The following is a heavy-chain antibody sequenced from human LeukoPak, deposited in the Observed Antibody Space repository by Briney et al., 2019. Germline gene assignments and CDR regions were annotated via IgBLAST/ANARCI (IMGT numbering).Heavy chain of an antibody. V-gene: IGHV4-59*11. D-gene: IGHD1-26*01. Sequence: KASETLSLTCTVSGYSINSHYWSWIRQTPGKGLEWIGQINYSGSTYYNPSLKSRVTLSLDTSKNQFSLKVRSVTPADTAVYYCARDIEVVGATLYFDYWGQGTPVTVSS. CDR2: INYSGST. J-gene: IGHJ4*02. CDR3: ARDIEVVGATLYFDY. CDR1: GYSINSHY.